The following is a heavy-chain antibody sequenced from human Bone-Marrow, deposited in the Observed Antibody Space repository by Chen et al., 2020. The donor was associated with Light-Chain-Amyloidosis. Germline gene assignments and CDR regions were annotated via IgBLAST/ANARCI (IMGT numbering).Heavy chain of an antibody. Sequence: QVQLQQWGAGLLKPSETLSLTCAVYGGSFSGYYWSWTRQPPGKGLEWIGEINHSGSTNYNPSLKSRVTISVDTSKNQFSLKLSSVTAADTAVYYCARSRPFYGSGSYYTLWWFDPWGQGTLVTVSS. CDR1: GGSFSGYY. CDR2: INHSGST. V-gene: IGHV4-34*01. CDR3: ARSRPFYGSGSYYTLWWFDP. D-gene: IGHD3-10*01. J-gene: IGHJ5*02.